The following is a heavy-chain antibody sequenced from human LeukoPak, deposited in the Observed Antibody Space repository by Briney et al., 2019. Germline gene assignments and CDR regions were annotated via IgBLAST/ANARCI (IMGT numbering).Heavy chain of an antibody. D-gene: IGHD6-13*01. Sequence: EPSETLSLTCTVSGGSISSSSYYWGWIRQPPGKGLEWIGSIYHSGSTYYNPSLKSRVTISVDTSKNQFSLKLSSVTAADTAVFYCASFDIAAAHFDYWGQGTLVTVSS. V-gene: IGHV4-39*01. CDR2: IYHSGST. CDR3: ASFDIAAAHFDY. CDR1: GGSISSSSYY. J-gene: IGHJ4*02.